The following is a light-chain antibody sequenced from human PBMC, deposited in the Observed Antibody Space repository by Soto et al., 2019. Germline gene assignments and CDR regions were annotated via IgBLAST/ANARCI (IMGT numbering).Light chain of an antibody. CDR1: TSDVGGFDY. Sequence: QSALTQLASVSGPPGQSITISCTGTTSDVGGFDYVSWYQQHPGKAPKLIIYEVTNRPSGVSNRFSGSKSGDTASLSISGLQADDGADYYCSSHTSSSTPYIFGTGTKVTVL. CDR2: EVT. J-gene: IGLJ1*01. CDR3: SSHTSSSTPYI. V-gene: IGLV2-14*01.